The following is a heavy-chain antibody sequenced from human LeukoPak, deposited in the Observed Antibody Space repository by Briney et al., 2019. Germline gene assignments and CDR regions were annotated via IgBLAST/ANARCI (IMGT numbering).Heavy chain of an antibody. CDR1: GGSFSGYY. CDR2: INHSGST. J-gene: IGHJ4*02. D-gene: IGHD5-24*01. Sequence: MPSETLSRTCAVYGGSFSGYYWSWIRQPPGKGLEWIGEINHSGSTNYNPSLKSRVTISVDTSKNQFSLKLSSVTAADTAVYYCARDGYNPHFDYWGQGTPVTVSS. V-gene: IGHV4-34*01. CDR3: ARDGYNPHFDY.